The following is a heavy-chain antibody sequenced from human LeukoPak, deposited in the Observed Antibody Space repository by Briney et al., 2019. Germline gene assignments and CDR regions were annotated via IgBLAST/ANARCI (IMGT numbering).Heavy chain of an antibody. CDR2: IIPIFGTA. D-gene: IGHD3-22*01. CDR3: ARAYYYDSSGYYTPLRD. J-gene: IGHJ4*02. Sequence: GASVKVSCKAYGGTFSSYAISWVRQAPGQGLEWMGGIIPIFGTANCAQKFQGRVTITADESTSTAYMELSSLRSEDTAVYYCARAYYYDSSGYYTPLRDWGQGTLVTVSS. V-gene: IGHV1-69*13. CDR1: GGTFSSYA.